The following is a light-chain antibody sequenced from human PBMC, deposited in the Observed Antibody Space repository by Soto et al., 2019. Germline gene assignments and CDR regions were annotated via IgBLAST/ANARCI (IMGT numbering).Light chain of an antibody. CDR3: NSYTTSSTVV. Sequence: SAPSQPASLSGSPWQPITHPRTGTHRDVGAYNYVSWYQQYPGKAPKLMIYHVSNRPSGVSNRFSGSKSGNTASLTISGLQAEDEADYYCNSYTTSSTVVFGGGTKVTV. CDR2: HVS. V-gene: IGLV2-14*01. J-gene: IGLJ2*01. CDR1: HRDVGAYNY.